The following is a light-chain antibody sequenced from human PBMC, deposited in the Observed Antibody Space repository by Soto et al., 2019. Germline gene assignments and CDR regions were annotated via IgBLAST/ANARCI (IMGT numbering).Light chain of an antibody. Sequence: QSVLTQPASVSGSPGQSITISCTGTTSDIGNYKFVSWYQQHPGKAPKLMIYEGTKRPSGVSDRFSVSNSGSTASLTISGLQAADEAAYYCCSHAGDHVVFGGGTKVTVL. CDR2: EGT. V-gene: IGLV2-23*01. J-gene: IGLJ2*01. CDR3: CSHAGDHVV. CDR1: TSDIGNYKF.